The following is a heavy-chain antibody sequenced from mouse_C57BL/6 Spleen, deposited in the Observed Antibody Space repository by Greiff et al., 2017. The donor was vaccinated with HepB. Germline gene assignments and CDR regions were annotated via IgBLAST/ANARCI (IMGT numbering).Heavy chain of an antibody. V-gene: IGHV1-63*01. D-gene: IGHD2-14*01. CDR1: GYTFTNYW. J-gene: IGHJ4*01. Sequence: VQLQQSGAELVRPGTSVKMSCKASGYTFTNYWIGWAKQRPGHGLEWIGDIYPGGGYTNYNEKFKGKATLTADKSSSTAYMQFSSLTSEDSAIYYCARKGEEYDRVMDYWGQGTSVTVSS. CDR2: IYPGGGYT. CDR3: ARKGEEYDRVMDY.